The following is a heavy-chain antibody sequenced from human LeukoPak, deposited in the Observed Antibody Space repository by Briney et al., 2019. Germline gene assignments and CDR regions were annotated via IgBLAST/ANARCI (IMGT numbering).Heavy chain of an antibody. D-gene: IGHD3-22*01. V-gene: IGHV3-30-3*01. CDR3: ARSGDSSGFYPPRLDY. J-gene: IGHJ4*02. CDR2: ISYDGSNK. CDR1: GFSFSSYA. Sequence: GGSLRLSCAVSGFSFSSYAMHWVRQVPGKGLEWVAVISYDGSNKYNADSVKGRFIISRDNSKNTLYLQMNSLRAEDAAIYYCARSGDSSGFYPPRLDYWGLGTLVTVSS.